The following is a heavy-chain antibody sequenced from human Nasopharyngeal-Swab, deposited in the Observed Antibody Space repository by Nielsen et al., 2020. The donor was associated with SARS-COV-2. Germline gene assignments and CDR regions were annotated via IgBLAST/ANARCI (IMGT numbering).Heavy chain of an antibody. Sequence: SVKVSCKASGGTFSSYAISWVRQAPGQGLEWMGGIIPIFGTANYAQKFQGRVTITADESTSTAYMELSSLRSEDTAVYYCARVRYCCGGSCYGFDYWGQGTLVTVSS. J-gene: IGHJ4*02. CDR2: IIPIFGTA. CDR1: GGTFSSYA. D-gene: IGHD2-15*01. CDR3: ARVRYCCGGSCYGFDY. V-gene: IGHV1-69*13.